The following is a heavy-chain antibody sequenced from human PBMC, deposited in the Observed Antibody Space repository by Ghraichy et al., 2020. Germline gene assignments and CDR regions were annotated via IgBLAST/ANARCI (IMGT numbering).Heavy chain of an antibody. D-gene: IGHD1-26*01. J-gene: IGHJ5*02. CDR3: ARGSGSYFVRFDP. V-gene: IGHV4-4*07. CDR2: LYGSGNT. Sequence: SETLSLTCTVSGGSISSYYWSWIRQPAGKGLEWIGRLYGSGNTNYNPSLKSRVTMSVDTSKNQFSLKLTSVTAADTTVYYCARGSGSYFVRFDPWGQGTLVTVSS. CDR1: GGSISSYY.